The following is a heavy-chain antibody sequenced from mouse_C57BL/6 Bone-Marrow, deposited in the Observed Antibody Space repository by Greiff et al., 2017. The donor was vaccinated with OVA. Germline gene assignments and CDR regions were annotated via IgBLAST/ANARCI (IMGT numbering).Heavy chain of an antibody. V-gene: IGHV2-9-1*01. D-gene: IGHD1-1*01. CDR2: IWTGGGT. Sequence: QVQLKESGPGLVAPSQSLSITCTVSGFSLTSYAISWVRQPPGKGLEWLGVIWTGGGTNYNSALKSRLSISKDNSKSQVFLKMNSLQTDDTARYYCARKGHYYGSSSTPYWYFDVWGTGTTVTVSS. J-gene: IGHJ1*03. CDR1: GFSLTSYA. CDR3: ARKGHYYGSSSTPYWYFDV.